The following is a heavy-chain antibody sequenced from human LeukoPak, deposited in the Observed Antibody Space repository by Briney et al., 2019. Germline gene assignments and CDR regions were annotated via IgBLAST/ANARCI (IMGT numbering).Heavy chain of an antibody. J-gene: IGHJ4*02. Sequence: GGSLRLSCAASGFTFSSYWMHWVRQAPGKGLVWVSRINSDGSSTSYADSVKGRFTISRDNAKNTLYLQMNSLRAEDTAVYYCARASRRAAPYYFDYWGQGTLVTVSS. CDR3: ARASRRAAPYYFDY. CDR1: GFTFSSYW. D-gene: IGHD6-6*01. CDR2: INSDGSST. V-gene: IGHV3-74*01.